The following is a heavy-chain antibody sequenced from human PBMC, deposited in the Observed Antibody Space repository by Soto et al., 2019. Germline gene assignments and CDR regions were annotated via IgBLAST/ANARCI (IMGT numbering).Heavy chain of an antibody. V-gene: IGHV4-59*01. D-gene: IGHD2-2*01. Sequence: SDTLSLTCTVSGGSISSDYWSWIRQPPGKGLEWIGYIYYSGRTNYNPSLKSRVTISVDTSKNQFSLKLSSVTAADTAVYYCARFQYQLLQVLAFDIWGQGTMGTVSS. CDR2: IYYSGRT. J-gene: IGHJ3*02. CDR3: ARFQYQLLQVLAFDI. CDR1: GGSISSDY.